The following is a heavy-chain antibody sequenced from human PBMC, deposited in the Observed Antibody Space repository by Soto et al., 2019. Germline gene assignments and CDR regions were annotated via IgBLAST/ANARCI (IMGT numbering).Heavy chain of an antibody. CDR3: ARDIVVVVAARGWFDP. V-gene: IGHV1-18*01. CDR1: GYTFTSYG. CDR2: ISAYNGNT. Sequence: GASVKVSCKASGYTFTSYGISWVRQAPGQGLEWMGWISAYNGNTNYAQKLQGRVTMTTDTSTSTAYMELRSLRSDDTAVYYCARDIVVVVAARGWFDPWGQGTLVTVSS. D-gene: IGHD2-15*01. J-gene: IGHJ5*02.